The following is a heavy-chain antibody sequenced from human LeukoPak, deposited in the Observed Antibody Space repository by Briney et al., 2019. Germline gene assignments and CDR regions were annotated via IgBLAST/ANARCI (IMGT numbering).Heavy chain of an antibody. J-gene: IGHJ4*02. Sequence: ASVKVSCKASGYTFTGYYMHWVRQAPGKGLEWMGGFDPEDGETIYAQKFQGRVTMTEDTSTDTAYMELSSLRSEDTAVYYCATYPYYYDSSGYRDYWGQGTLVTVSS. CDR2: FDPEDGET. CDR3: ATYPYYYDSSGYRDY. CDR1: GYTFTGYY. D-gene: IGHD3-22*01. V-gene: IGHV1-24*01.